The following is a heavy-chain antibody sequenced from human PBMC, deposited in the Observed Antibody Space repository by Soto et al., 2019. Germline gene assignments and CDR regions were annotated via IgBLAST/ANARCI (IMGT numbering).Heavy chain of an antibody. D-gene: IGHD2-2*01. CDR1: GGTFSSYA. V-gene: IGHV1-69*13. CDR2: IIPIFGTA. J-gene: IGHJ4*02. Sequence: ASVKVSCTASGGTFSSYAISWVRQAPGQGLEWMGGIIPIFGTANYAQKFQGRVTITADESTSTAYMELSSLRSEDTAVYYCARPPAGDQYYFDYWGQGTLVTVSS. CDR3: ARPPAGDQYYFDY.